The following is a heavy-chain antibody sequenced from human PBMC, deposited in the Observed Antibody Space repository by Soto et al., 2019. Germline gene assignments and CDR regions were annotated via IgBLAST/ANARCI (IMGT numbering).Heavy chain of an antibody. V-gene: IGHV3-7*01. D-gene: IGHD1-20*01. Sequence: GGSLRLSCAASGFTFSSYWMSWVRQAPGKGLEWVANIKQDGSEKYYVDSVKGRFTISRDNAKNSLYLQMNSLRAEDTAVYYCAREISITGTYDYFDYWGQGTLVTVSS. CDR2: IKQDGSEK. J-gene: IGHJ4*02. CDR3: AREISITGTYDYFDY. CDR1: GFTFSSYW.